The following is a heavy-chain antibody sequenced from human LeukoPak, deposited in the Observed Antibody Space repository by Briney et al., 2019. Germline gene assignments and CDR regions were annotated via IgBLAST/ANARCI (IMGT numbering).Heavy chain of an antibody. CDR2: ITTSGRTI. V-gene: IGHV3-48*03. D-gene: IGHD4-17*01. Sequence: GGSLRLSCAASGFTFSSYEMNWVRQAPGKGLERVSYITTSGRTIYYADSVKGRFTISRDNAKNSLYLQMNSLRAEDTAAYYCARGEDYGTNSFDYWGQGTLVTVSS. CDR1: GFTFSSYE. CDR3: ARGEDYGTNSFDY. J-gene: IGHJ4*02.